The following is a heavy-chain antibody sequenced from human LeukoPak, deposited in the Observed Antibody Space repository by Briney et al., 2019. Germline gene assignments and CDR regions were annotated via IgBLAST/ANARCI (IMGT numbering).Heavy chain of an antibody. V-gene: IGHV3-30*02. Sequence: GRSLRLPCAASGFTFSSYGMHWVRQDPAKGLEWVAFIRYDESKTFYGDSVKGRFTVSRDNSKNTLYLQMNSLRAEDTAVYYCAKSHLPNSYSGTYYCDYWGQGTQVTVSS. CDR3: AKSHLPNSYSGTYYCDY. J-gene: IGHJ4*02. CDR2: IRYDESKT. CDR1: GFTFSSYG. D-gene: IGHD1-26*01.